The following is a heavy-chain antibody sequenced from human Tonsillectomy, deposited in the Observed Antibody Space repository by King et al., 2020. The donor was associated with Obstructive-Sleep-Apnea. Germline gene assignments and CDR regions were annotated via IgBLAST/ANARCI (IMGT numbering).Heavy chain of an antibody. Sequence: VQLQESGPGLVKPSETLSLTCTASGGSISSSSCYWCGSRQPPGKGVECIGSCYISGCTYYNPSLKSRVTISVDTSKNQLSLKLSSVTAADTAVYYCAREEGYRVYWGQGTLVTVSS. CDR2: CYISGCT. V-gene: IGHV4-39*07. CDR1: GGSISSSSCY. J-gene: IGHJ4*02. CDR3: AREEGYRVY. D-gene: IGHD1-1*01.